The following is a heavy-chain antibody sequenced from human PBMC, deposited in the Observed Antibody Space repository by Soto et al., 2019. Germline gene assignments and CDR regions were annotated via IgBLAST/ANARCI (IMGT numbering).Heavy chain of an antibody. Sequence: GASVKVSCKASGYTFTSYGISWVRQAPGQGLEWMGWISAYNGNTNYAQKFQGRVTMTTDTSTSTAYMELRSLRSDDTAVYYCARESMSYDYSNLRYWGQGTQVTVSS. CDR2: ISAYNGNT. V-gene: IGHV1-18*01. CDR1: GYTFTSYG. CDR3: ARESMSYDYSNLRY. J-gene: IGHJ4*02. D-gene: IGHD4-4*01.